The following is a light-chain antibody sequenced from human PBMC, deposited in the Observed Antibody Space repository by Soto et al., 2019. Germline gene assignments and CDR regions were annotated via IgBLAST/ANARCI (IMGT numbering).Light chain of an antibody. CDR1: QAISNH. CDR3: QKYKSAPFT. V-gene: IGKV1-27*01. Sequence: DIQMTQSPSSLSASVGDRVTITCRASQAISNHLGWYRQKPWKVPELLIYAASLLESGVPSRCSGSGSGTAFTLTINSLRPEDVATYSCQKYKSAPFTFGRGTKVHIK. CDR2: AAS. J-gene: IGKJ3*01.